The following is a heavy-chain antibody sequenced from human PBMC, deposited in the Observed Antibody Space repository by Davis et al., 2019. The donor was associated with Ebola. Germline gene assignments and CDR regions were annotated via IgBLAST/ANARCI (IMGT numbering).Heavy chain of an antibody. CDR3: VRDSDPGVVFDF. J-gene: IGHJ4*02. CDR2: INANNGAT. CDR1: GYTFNDYY. D-gene: IGHD2-2*01. V-gene: IGHV1-2*02. Sequence: ASVKVSCKASGYTFNDYYIHWVRQAPGQGLEWMGWINANNGATKYAQKFQGRVTMTRETSISTAYMELIRLTSDDTALYYCVRDSDPGVVFDFWGQGTLVTVSS.